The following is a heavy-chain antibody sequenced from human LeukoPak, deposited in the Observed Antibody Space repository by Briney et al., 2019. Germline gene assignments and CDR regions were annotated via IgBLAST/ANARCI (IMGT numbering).Heavy chain of an antibody. CDR2: INPSGGST. J-gene: IGHJ6*02. CDR1: GYTFTSYY. Sequence: ASVKVSCKASGYTFTSYYMHWVRQAPGQGLEWMGIINPSGGSTSYAQKFQGRVTMTRDTSTSTVYMELSSLRSEGTAVYYCARDRFRYFDWLLSDYYGMDVWGQGTTVTVSS. V-gene: IGHV1-46*01. D-gene: IGHD3-9*01. CDR3: ARDRFRYFDWLLSDYYGMDV.